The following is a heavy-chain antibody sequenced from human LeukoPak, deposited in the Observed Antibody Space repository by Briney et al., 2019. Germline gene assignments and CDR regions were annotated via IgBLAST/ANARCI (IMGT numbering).Heavy chain of an antibody. V-gene: IGHV4-34*01. CDR3: ARTLGTTVKGIDY. J-gene: IGHJ4*02. Sequence: SETLSLTCAVYGGPFSGYYWSWIRQPPGKGLEWIGEINHSGSTNYNPSLKSRVTISVDTSKNQFSLKLSSVTAADTAVYYCARTLGTTVKGIDYWGQGTLVTVSS. CDR1: GGPFSGYY. D-gene: IGHD4-17*01. CDR2: INHSGST.